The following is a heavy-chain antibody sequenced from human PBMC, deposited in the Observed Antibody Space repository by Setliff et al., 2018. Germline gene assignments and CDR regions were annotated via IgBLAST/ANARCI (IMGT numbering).Heavy chain of an antibody. V-gene: IGHV1-2*04. J-gene: IGHJ3*01. CDR3: ARSDHLVVDGFDV. CDR1: GGTFSSYA. Sequence: GASVKVSCKASGGTFSSYAISWVRQAPGQGLEWMGWINPNCGGTNYAQKFQGWVTRTRETSISTAYMELSRLTSDDMAVYFCARSDHLVVDGFDVWGQGTMVTVSS. D-gene: IGHD3-16*01. CDR2: INPNCGGT.